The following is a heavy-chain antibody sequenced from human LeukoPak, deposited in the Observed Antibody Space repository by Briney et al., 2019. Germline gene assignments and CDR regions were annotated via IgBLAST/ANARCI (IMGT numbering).Heavy chain of an antibody. CDR3: ARDRGILWFGELFPYYYYMDV. Sequence: ASVKVSCKASGYTFTGYYMHWVRQAPGQGLEWMGWINPNSGGTNYAQKFQGRVTMTRDTSISTAYMELSRLRSDDTAVYYCARDRGILWFGELFPYYYYMDVWGKGTTVTISS. CDR2: INPNSGGT. D-gene: IGHD3-10*01. V-gene: IGHV1-2*02. J-gene: IGHJ6*03. CDR1: GYTFTGYY.